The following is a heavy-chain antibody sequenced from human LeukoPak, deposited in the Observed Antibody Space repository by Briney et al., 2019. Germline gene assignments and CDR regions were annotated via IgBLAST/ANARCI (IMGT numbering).Heavy chain of an antibody. D-gene: IGHD3-22*01. J-gene: IGHJ4*02. CDR2: IYYSGST. Sequence: PSETLSLTCTVSGGSISSSSYYWGWIRQPPGKGLEWIGSIYYSGSTYYSPSLKSRVTISVDTSKNQFSLKLSSVTAADTAVYYCARQSYYDSSGYYHYWGQGTLVTVSS. CDR3: ARQSYYDSSGYYHY. CDR1: GGSISSSSYY. V-gene: IGHV4-39*01.